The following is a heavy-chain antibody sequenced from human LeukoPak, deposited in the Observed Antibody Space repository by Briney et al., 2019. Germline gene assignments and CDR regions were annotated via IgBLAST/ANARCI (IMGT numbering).Heavy chain of an antibody. J-gene: IGHJ4*02. CDR2: IYYSGST. CDR3: ASQDYSSGWYYFDY. Sequence: SETLSLTCTVSGGSISSSSYYWGWIRQPPGKGLEWIGSIYYSGSTHYNPSLKSRVTMSVDTSKNQFSLKLNSVTAADTAVYYCASQDYSSGWYYFDYWGQGTLVAVSS. D-gene: IGHD6-19*01. CDR1: GGSISSSSYY. V-gene: IGHV4-39*01.